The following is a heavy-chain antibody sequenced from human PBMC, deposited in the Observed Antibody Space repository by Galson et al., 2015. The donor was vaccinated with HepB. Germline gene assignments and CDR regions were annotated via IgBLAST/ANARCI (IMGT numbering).Heavy chain of an antibody. CDR3: ARGELTSTWAAPGY. D-gene: IGHD6-13*01. CDR1: RGSLSGYF. J-gene: IGHJ4*02. Sequence: ETLSLTCVVSRGSLSGYFWSWIRQSPGEGLEWIGEINHSGNTNFHPTLKSRVTMSLDTSKNQFSLNLTSVTAADTAVYYCARGELTSTWAAPGYWGQGILVTVSP. V-gene: IGHV4-34*01. CDR2: INHSGNT.